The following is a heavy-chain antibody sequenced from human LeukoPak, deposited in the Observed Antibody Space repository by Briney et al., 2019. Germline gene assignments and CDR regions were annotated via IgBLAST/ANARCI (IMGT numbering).Heavy chain of an antibody. CDR1: GFSFSDYW. D-gene: IGHD3-16*01. J-gene: IGHJ4*02. Sequence: GGSLRLSCAASGFSFSDYWMSWVRQAPGKGLEWVATIKQDGTKKNYVGSVKGRFTISRDNAKNSLYLQMNRLRADDTAVYYCANDSPFGGYWGQGTLVTVSS. V-gene: IGHV3-7*03. CDR3: ANDSPFGGY. CDR2: IKQDGTKK.